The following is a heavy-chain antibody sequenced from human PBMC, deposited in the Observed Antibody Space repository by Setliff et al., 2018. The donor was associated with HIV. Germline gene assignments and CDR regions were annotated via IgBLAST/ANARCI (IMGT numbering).Heavy chain of an antibody. Sequence: PGGSLRLSCTGSGFTFGDGAMGWVRQAPGKGLEWVGFIRSKAYGGTTEYAASVEGRFTISRVDSKSIAYLQMKSLKTEDTAVYFCTRRRRGYCTSTSCLYYYYMDVWGKGTTVTAP. CDR3: TRRRRGYCTSTSCLYYYYMDV. D-gene: IGHD2-2*01. CDR1: GFTFGDGA. CDR2: IRSKAYGGTT. V-gene: IGHV3-49*04. J-gene: IGHJ6*03.